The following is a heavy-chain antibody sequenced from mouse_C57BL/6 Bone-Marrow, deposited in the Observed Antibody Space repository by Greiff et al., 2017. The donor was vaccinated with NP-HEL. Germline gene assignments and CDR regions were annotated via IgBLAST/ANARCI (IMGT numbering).Heavy chain of an antibody. CDR1: GFTFSDAW. CDR2: IRNKANNHAT. CDR3: TRLSSYYGSSLAWFAY. Sequence: EVKLMESGGGLVQPGGSMKLSCAASGFTFSDAWMDWVRQSPEKGLEWVAEIRNKANNHATYYAESVKGRFTISRDDSKSSVYLQMNSLRAEDTGIYYCTRLSSYYGSSLAWFAYWGQGTLVTVSA. V-gene: IGHV6-6*01. J-gene: IGHJ3*01. D-gene: IGHD1-1*01.